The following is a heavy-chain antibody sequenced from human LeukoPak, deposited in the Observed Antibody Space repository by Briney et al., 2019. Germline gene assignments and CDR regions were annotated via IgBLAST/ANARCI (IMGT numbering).Heavy chain of an antibody. CDR1: GYTFTSYG. CDR3: ARDLGDYDALDVAGT. J-gene: IGHJ4*02. V-gene: IGHV1-18*01. Sequence: ASVKVSCKASGYTFTSYGISWVRQAPGQGLEWMGWISAYNGNTNYAQKLQGRVTMTTDTSTSTAYMELRSLRSDDTAVYYCARDLGDYDALDVAGTWGQGTLVTVSS. D-gene: IGHD3-3*01. CDR2: ISAYNGNT.